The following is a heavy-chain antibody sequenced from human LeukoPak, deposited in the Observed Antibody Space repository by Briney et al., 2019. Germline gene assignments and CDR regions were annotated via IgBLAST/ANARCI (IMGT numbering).Heavy chain of an antibody. CDR2: IKEDGSVR. CDR3: ARDPGYSSFDY. Sequence: GGSLRLSCGVSGFTFGRSWMSWVRQTPAKGLEFVANIKEDGSVRNYVDSVQGRFTISRDNAKNSPYLRMNSLRAEDTAVYYCARDPGYSSFDYWGQGTLVTVSS. J-gene: IGHJ4*02. V-gene: IGHV3-7*01. D-gene: IGHD6-13*01. CDR1: GFTFGRSW.